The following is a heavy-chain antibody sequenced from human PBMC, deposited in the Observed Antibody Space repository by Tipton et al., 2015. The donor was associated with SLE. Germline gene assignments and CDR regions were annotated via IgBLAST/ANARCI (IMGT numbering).Heavy chain of an antibody. CDR1: GGSISSSSYS. J-gene: IGHJ4*02. V-gene: IGHV4-30-2*01. CDR2: IYHSGST. CDR3: RGGFGEWFDY. D-gene: IGHD3-10*01. Sequence: TLSLTCTVSGGSISSSSYSWSWIRQPPGKGLEWIGYIYHSGSTYHNPSLKSRVTISVDTSKNQFSLKLSSVTAADTAVYYCRGGFGEWFDYWGQGTLVTVSS.